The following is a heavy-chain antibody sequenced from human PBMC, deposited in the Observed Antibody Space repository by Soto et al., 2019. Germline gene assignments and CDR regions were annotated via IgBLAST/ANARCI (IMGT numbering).Heavy chain of an antibody. CDR3: ARGGTVTTFGDRASEYFQH. J-gene: IGHJ1*01. CDR1: GGSFSGYY. V-gene: IGHV4-34*01. Sequence: PSETLSLTCAVYGGSFSGYYWSWIRQPPGKGLEWIGEINHSGSTNYNPSLKSRVTISVDTSKNQFSLKLSSVTAADTAVYYCARGGTVTTFGDRASEYFQHWGQGTLVTVSS. D-gene: IGHD3-10*02. CDR2: INHSGST.